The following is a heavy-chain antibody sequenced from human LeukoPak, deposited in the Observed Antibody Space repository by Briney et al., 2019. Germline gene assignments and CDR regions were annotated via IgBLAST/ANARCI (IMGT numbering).Heavy chain of an antibody. V-gene: IGHV4-34*01. CDR3: ARFFNWKNHPRVNYYMDV. Sequence: SETLSLTCAVYGESFSGYYWSWIRQPPGKGLEWIGEINHSGSTNYNPSLKSRVTISVDTSKNQFSLKLSSVTAADTAVYYCARFFNWKNHPRVNYYMDVWGKGTTVTVSS. CDR2: INHSGST. CDR1: GESFSGYY. J-gene: IGHJ6*03. D-gene: IGHD1/OR15-1a*01.